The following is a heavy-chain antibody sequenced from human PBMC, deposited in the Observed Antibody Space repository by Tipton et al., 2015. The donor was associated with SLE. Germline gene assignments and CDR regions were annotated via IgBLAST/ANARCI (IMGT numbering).Heavy chain of an antibody. Sequence: TLSLTCTVSGGSISSGNYSWNWIRQPAGKGLEWIGRIYSSGSTNYNPSLQSRVTLSIDKSKHQFSRRLSSVTAADTAVYHCASSEGFWGQGTLVTVSS. CDR2: IYSSGST. J-gene: IGHJ4*02. V-gene: IGHV4-61*02. CDR3: ASSEGF. CDR1: GGSISSGNYS.